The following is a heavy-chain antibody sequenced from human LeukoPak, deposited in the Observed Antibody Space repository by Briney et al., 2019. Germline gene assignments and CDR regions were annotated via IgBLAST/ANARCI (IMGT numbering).Heavy chain of an antibody. V-gene: IGHV3-23*01. CDR3: AKGMGAILGDAFDI. CDR1: GFTFSSYA. CDR2: ISGSGGST. Sequence: GGSLRLSCAASGFTFSSYAMSWVRKAPGKALELVSAISGSGGSTYYADSVKGRFTISRDNSKNTLYPQMNSLRAEDTAVYYCAKGMGAILGDAFDIWGQGTMVTVSS. D-gene: IGHD1-26*01. J-gene: IGHJ3*02.